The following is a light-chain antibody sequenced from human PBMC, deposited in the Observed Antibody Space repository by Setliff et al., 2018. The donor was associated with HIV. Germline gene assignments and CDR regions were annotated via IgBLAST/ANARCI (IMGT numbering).Light chain of an antibody. Sequence: QSALPQPASVSGSPGQSITISCTGTSSDVGGYNYVSWYQQHPGKAPKLMIYEVSNRPSGVSNRFSGSKSGNTASLTISGLQAEDEADYYCSSYTSSVTPCVFGGGTKVTVL. CDR3: SSYTSSVTPCV. CDR2: EVS. CDR1: SSDVGGYNY. J-gene: IGLJ2*01. V-gene: IGLV2-14*01.